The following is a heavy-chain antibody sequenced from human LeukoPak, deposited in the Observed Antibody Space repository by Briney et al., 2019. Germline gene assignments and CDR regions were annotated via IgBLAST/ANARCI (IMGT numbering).Heavy chain of an antibody. D-gene: IGHD1-14*01. CDR2: VSSSGRSV. CDR1: GFIFSGFE. J-gene: IGHJ3*02. CDR3: ARDVEPDAFDI. Sequence: PGGSLRLSCAASGFIFSGFEMNWVRQAPGKGLEWVSFVSSSGRSVSYADSVKGRFTISRDNAKNSVYLQMNSLIAEDTAIYYCARDVEPDAFDIWGQGTMVTASS. V-gene: IGHV3-48*03.